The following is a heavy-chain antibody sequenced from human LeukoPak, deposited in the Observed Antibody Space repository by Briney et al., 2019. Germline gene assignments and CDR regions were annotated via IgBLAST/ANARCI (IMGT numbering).Heavy chain of an antibody. CDR2: ISYDGSNK. CDR3: ARALDSSGRRDY. J-gene: IGHJ4*02. Sequence: TGGSLRLSCAASGFTFSSYAMHWVRQAPGKGLEWVAVISYDGSNKYYADSVKGRFTISRDNSKNTLYLQMNSLRAEDTAVYYCARALDSSGRRDYWGQRTLVTVSS. D-gene: IGHD3-22*01. CDR1: GFTFSSYA. V-gene: IGHV3-30*04.